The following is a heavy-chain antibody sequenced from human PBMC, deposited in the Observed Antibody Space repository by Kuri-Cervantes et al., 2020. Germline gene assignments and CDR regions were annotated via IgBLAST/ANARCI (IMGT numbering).Heavy chain of an antibody. J-gene: IGHJ4*02. Sequence: GGSLRLSCAASGFTFSSYAMHWVRQAPGKGLEWVAVISYDGSNKYYADSVKGRFTISRDNSKNTLYLQMNSLRAEDTAVYYCARLLTREMATIDYWGQGTLVTVSS. CDR3: ARLLTREMATIDY. CDR2: ISYDGSNK. D-gene: IGHD5-24*01. CDR1: GFTFSSYA. V-gene: IGHV3-30-3*01.